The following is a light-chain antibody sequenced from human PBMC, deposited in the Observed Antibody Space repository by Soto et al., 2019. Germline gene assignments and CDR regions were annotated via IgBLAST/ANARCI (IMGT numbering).Light chain of an antibody. Sequence: DIQLTQSPSFLSASVGDRVTITCRASQGISSYLAWYQQKPGKAPKLLIYAASTLQSGVPSRFSGSGSGTEFTLTISSLQPEDFATYYSQKLNSYPLFGQGTKVEIK. CDR3: QKLNSYPL. CDR1: QGISSY. CDR2: AAS. V-gene: IGKV1-9*01. J-gene: IGKJ1*01.